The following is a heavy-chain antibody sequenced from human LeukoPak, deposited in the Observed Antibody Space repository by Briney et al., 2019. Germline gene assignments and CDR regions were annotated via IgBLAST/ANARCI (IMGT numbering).Heavy chain of an antibody. V-gene: IGHV1-18*01. CDR3: ARVSSDFWSGYLNFDY. CDR2: ISGHSGNI. Sequence: ASVKVSCKASGYTFTSFGVSWVRQAPGQGLEWMGWISGHSGNINHPQKFQGRITMTTETSTTTAYMELRSLRPDDTAVYYCARVSSDFWSGYLNFDYWGQGTVVTVSS. CDR1: GYTFTSFG. J-gene: IGHJ4*02. D-gene: IGHD3-3*01.